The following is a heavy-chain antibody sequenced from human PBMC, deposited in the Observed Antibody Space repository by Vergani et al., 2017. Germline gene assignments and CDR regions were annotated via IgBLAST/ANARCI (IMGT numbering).Heavy chain of an antibody. D-gene: IGHD2-15*01. CDR3: VRDPWESGGPYSGC. V-gene: IGHV4-59*13. CDR2: IYSTGST. Sequence: QVQLQESGPGLVKASQTLSLTCTVSGGSFNTYYWSWIRQSPGKGLEWIGYIYSTGSTNYNPSLNSRVTMSVDTSKNQFSLKLRSVTAADTAVYYCVRDPWESGGPYSGCWGRGTLVSVSS. J-gene: IGHJ4*02. CDR1: GGSFNTYY.